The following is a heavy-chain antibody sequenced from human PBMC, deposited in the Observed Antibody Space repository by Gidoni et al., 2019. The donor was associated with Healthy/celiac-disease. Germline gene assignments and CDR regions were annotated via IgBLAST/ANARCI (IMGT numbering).Heavy chain of an antibody. V-gene: IGHV3-23*01. CDR3: ALAARPDYYYYGMDV. CDR2: ISGSGSST. Sequence: EVQPLESGGGLVQPGGSLRLSCAASGFTFSSYAMSWVRQAPGKGLEWVSAISGSGSSTYYADSVKGRFTISRDNSKNTLYLQMNSLRAEDTAVYYCALAARPDYYYYGMDVWGQGTTVTVSS. D-gene: IGHD6-6*01. CDR1: GFTFSSYA. J-gene: IGHJ6*02.